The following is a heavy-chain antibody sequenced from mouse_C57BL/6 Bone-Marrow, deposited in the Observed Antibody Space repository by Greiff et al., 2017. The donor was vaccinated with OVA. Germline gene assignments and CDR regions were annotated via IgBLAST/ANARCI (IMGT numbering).Heavy chain of an antibody. CDR3: QCLSTMITPYYFDY. V-gene: IGHV1-15*01. CDR1: GYTFTDYE. D-gene: IGHD2-4*01. J-gene: IGHJ2*01. Sequence: QVQLQQSGAELVRPGASVTLSCKASGYTFTDYEMHWVKQTPVHGLEWIGALDPEPGGTAYNQKFKGKAILTADKASSTAYMELRSLTSEDSAVYYCQCLSTMITPYYFDYWGQGTTLTVSS. CDR2: LDPEPGGT.